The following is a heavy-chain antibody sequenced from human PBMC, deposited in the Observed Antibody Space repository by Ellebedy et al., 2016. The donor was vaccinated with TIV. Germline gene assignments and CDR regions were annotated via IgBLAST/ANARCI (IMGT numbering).Heavy chain of an antibody. CDR2: IFSAADGGET. CDR1: GFTVTTNY. Sequence: PGGSLRLSCAASGFTVTTNYMNWVRQAPGKGLEWVSVIFSAADGGETHYADSVKGRSTISRDNSQNMLHLQMNSLRAEDTAVYFCAKDRTPGDGYWVFDNWGQGTLVTVSS. CDR3: AKDRTPGDGYWVFDN. V-gene: IGHV3-53*01. J-gene: IGHJ4*02. D-gene: IGHD5-18*01.